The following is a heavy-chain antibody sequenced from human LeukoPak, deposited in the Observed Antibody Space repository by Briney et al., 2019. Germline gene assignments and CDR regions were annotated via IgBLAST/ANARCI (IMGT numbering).Heavy chain of an antibody. D-gene: IGHD1-26*01. CDR1: GFTFSSYA. J-gene: IGHJ4*02. CDR2: ISYDGTNK. Sequence: GGSLRLSCAASGFTFSSYAMHWVRQAPGKGLEWVAVISYDGTNKYYADSVKGRFTISRDNSKNTLYLQMNSLRAEDTAVYYCARYSLSGSYPVFDYWGQGTLVTVSS. CDR3: ARYSLSGSYPVFDY. V-gene: IGHV3-30*01.